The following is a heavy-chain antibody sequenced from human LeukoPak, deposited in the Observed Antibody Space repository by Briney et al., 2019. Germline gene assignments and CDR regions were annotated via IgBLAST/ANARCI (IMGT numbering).Heavy chain of an antibody. CDR1: GFTFSSYA. Sequence: HPGGSLRLSCAASGFTFSSYAMSWVRQAPGKGLEWVSAISGSGGSTYYADSVKGRFTISRDNSKNTLYLQMNSLRAEDTAVYYCAKDSSGWSPSSYYGMDVWGQGTTVTVSS. V-gene: IGHV3-23*01. CDR2: ISGSGGST. D-gene: IGHD6-19*01. CDR3: AKDSSGWSPSSYYGMDV. J-gene: IGHJ6*02.